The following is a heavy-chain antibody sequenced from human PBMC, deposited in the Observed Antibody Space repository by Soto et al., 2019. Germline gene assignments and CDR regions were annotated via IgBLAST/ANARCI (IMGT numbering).Heavy chain of an antibody. Sequence: EVQLVQSGGGWVQPGGSLRLSCAASGFSFDVYGMHWVRQVPGKGLEWVSGISYNGRNIGHVNSVRGRFTISRDNDRNSLYLQMNSLRPEDTAVYYCTKVSRSGLGNYFDYWGQGIKVTVSS. CDR2: ISYNGRNI. CDR1: GFSFDVYG. J-gene: IGHJ4*02. V-gene: IGHV3-9*01. D-gene: IGHD3-16*01. CDR3: TKVSRSGLGNYFDY.